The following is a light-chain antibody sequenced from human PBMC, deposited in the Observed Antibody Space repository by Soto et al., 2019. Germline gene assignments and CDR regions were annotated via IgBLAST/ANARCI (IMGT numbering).Light chain of an antibody. J-gene: IGKJ4*01. CDR3: QQYGSSPRLT. V-gene: IGKV3-11*01. Sequence: EIVLTQSPATLSLSPGERATLSCRASQTVSSSLAWYQQKPGQAPRLLIYEASNRATGIPARFSGSGSGADFTLTISSLEPEDFAVYYCQQYGSSPRLTFGGGTKVDI. CDR1: QTVSSS. CDR2: EAS.